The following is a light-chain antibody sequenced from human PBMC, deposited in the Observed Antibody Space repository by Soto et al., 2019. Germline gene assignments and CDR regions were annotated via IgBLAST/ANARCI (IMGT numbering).Light chain of an antibody. CDR3: QQYNSYWT. J-gene: IGKJ1*01. Sequence: DIRMTQSPSTMSASVGDRVTITCRASQSISSWLAWYQQKPGKAPKLLIYDASSLESGVPSRFSGSGSGTEVTLTISSLQPDDFATYYCQQYNSYWTFGQGTKVEIK. V-gene: IGKV1-5*01. CDR2: DAS. CDR1: QSISSW.